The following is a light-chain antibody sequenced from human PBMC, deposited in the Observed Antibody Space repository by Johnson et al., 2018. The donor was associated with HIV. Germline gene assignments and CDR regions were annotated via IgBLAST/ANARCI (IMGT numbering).Light chain of an antibody. J-gene: IGLJ1*01. CDR2: DNN. CDR1: SSNIGNNY. Sequence: HSVLTQPPSVSAAPGQKVTISCSGSSSNIGNNYVSWYQQLPGTAPKLLIYDNNKRPSGIPDRFSGSKSGTSATLAITGLQTGDEADYYCETGDSSLSGVFGTGTTVTVL. CDR3: ETGDSSLSGV. V-gene: IGLV1-51*01.